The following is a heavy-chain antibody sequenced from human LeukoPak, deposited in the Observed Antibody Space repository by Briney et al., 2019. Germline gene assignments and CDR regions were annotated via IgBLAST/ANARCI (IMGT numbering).Heavy chain of an antibody. D-gene: IGHD6-13*01. CDR3: ARIGISARGTNFHH. CDR2: INPNSGGT. J-gene: IGHJ1*01. Sequence: ASVKVSCKASGYTFTGYYMHWVRQAPGQGLEWMGWINPNSGGTNYAQKFQGRVAMTRDTSISTAYMELSRLRSDDTAVYYCARIGISARGTNFHHWGQGTLVTVSS. V-gene: IGHV1-2*02. CDR1: GYTFTGYY.